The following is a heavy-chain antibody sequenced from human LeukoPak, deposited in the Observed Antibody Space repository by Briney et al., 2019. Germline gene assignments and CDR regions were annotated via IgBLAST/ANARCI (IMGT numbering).Heavy chain of an antibody. J-gene: IGHJ4*02. CDR2: INHSGST. V-gene: IGHV4-34*01. CDR3: ASEAAGLDY. Sequence: SETLSLTCAVYGGSCSGYYWSWIRQPPGKGLEWIGEINHSGSTNYNPSLKSRVTISVDTSKNQFSLKLSPVTAADTAVYYCASEAAGLDYWGQGTLVTVSS. CDR1: GGSCSGYY. D-gene: IGHD6-13*01.